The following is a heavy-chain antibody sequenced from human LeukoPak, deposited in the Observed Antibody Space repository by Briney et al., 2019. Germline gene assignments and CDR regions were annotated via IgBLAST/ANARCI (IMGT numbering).Heavy chain of an antibody. CDR2: INPSGGST. V-gene: IGHV1-46*01. CDR3: AGAVMMHGEAIPAH. Sequence: GASVKVSCKASGYTFSSHYVHWVRQAPGQGLEWMGIINPSGGSTSYAQKFQGRATMTRDKSTSTVYMELKSVRSEDTAVYYCAGAVMMHGEAIPAHWGQGTPVTVSS. CDR1: GYTFSSHY. D-gene: IGHD3-16*01. J-gene: IGHJ4*02.